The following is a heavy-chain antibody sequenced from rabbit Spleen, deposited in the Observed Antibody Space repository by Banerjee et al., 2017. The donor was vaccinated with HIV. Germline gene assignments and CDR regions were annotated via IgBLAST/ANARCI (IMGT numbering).Heavy chain of an antibody. J-gene: IGHJ6*01. CDR1: GFSFSSSYY. V-gene: IGHV1S45*01. CDR2: IYTPNGSA. CDR3: AREFADSRNSGYGL. Sequence: QEQLVESGGGLVQPEGSLTLTCTASGFSFSSSYYMCWVRQAPGKGLEWIGCIYTPNGSAYYANWVMSRFTISRTSSTTVTLQMTSLTAADTATYFCAREFADSRNSGYGLWGPGTLVTVS. D-gene: IGHD3-1*01.